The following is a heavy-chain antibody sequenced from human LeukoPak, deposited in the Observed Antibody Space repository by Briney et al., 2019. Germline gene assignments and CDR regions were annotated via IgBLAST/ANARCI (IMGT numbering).Heavy chain of an antibody. CDR2: IRSKAYGGTT. CDR1: GFTFGDYA. J-gene: IGHJ5*02. D-gene: IGHD5-18*01. Sequence: GGSLRLSCTASGFTFGDYAMTWVRQAPGKGLEWVGFIRSKAYGGTTEYAASVKGRFTISRGDSKSIAYLQMNSLKTEDTAVYYCTSGTWIQLWPWGQGTLVTVSS. CDR3: TSGTWIQLWP. V-gene: IGHV3-49*04.